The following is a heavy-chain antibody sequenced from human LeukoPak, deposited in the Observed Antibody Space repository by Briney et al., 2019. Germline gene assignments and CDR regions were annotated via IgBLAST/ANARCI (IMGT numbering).Heavy chain of an antibody. D-gene: IGHD2-15*01. J-gene: IGHJ4*02. Sequence: GGSLRLSCAASGFTFSSYEMNWVRQAPGKGLEWVSYISSSGSTIYYADSVKGRFTICRDNAKNSLYLQMNSLRAEDTAVYYCARGSGLLFNYWGQGTLVTVSS. CDR1: GFTFSSYE. CDR2: ISSSGSTI. CDR3: ARGSGLLFNY. V-gene: IGHV3-48*03.